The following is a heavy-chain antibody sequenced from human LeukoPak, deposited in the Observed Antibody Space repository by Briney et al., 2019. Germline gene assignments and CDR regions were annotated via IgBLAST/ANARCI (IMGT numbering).Heavy chain of an antibody. CDR1: GFTVSSNY. J-gene: IGHJ4*02. V-gene: IGHV3-66*01. Sequence: GGSLRLSCAASGFTVSSNYMSWVRQAPGKGLEWVSVIYSGGSTYYADSVKGRFTISRDNSKNTLYLQMNSLRAEDTAVYYCARVEPYYYDSSGGPSDDYWGQGTLVTVSS. D-gene: IGHD3-22*01. CDR2: IYSGGST. CDR3: ARVEPYYYDSSGGPSDDY.